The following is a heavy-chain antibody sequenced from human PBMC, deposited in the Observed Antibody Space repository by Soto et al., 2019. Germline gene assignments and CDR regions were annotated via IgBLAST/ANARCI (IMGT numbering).Heavy chain of an antibody. CDR1: GYSFTTYW. Sequence: GESLKISCKGSGYSFTTYWIAWERQRPGKGLEWIGVIYPVDSDTRHSPSFQGLVTISADRFITTAYLHWSCLKASKTAVYYCARHQLLSYSFYGMDVWGQGTTATVSS. CDR2: IYPVDSDT. V-gene: IGHV5-51*01. J-gene: IGHJ6*02. CDR3: ARHQLLSYSFYGMDV. D-gene: IGHD5-18*01.